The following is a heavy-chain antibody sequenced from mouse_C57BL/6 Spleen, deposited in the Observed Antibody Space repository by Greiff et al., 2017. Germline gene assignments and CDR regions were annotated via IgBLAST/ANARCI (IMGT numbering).Heavy chain of an antibody. CDR3: ARGESWDRGGFGC. Sequence: QVQLQQPGAELVRPGSSVKLSCKASGYTFTSYWMHWVKQRPIQGLEWIGNIDPSDSDTHYNQKFKDKATLTVDKSSSAAYLQLSSLTSEDSAVYYCARGESWDRGGFGCWGQGTLVTVA. CDR1: GYTFTSYW. D-gene: IGHD4-1*01. CDR2: IDPSDSDT. V-gene: IGHV1-52*01. J-gene: IGHJ3*01.